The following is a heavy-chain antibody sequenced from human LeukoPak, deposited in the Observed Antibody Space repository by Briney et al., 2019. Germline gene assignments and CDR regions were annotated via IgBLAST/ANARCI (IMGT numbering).Heavy chain of an antibody. Sequence: GGSLRPSCAASGFTFSSYGMHWVRQAPGKWLEWGAVISYDASNKYYADSVKCRFTISRDNSKNILYLQMNSLRTEDSAVYFCAKDFRVGARTFDYWGQGTLVTVSS. CDR3: AKDFRVGARTFDY. CDR2: ISYDASNK. V-gene: IGHV3-30*18. D-gene: IGHD1-26*01. J-gene: IGHJ4*02. CDR1: GFTFSSYG.